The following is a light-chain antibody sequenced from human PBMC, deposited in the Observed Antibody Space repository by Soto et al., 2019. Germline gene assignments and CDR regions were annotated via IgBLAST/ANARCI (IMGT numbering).Light chain of an antibody. CDR3: QHMRT. CDR2: DAS. CDR1: QSISYW. V-gene: IGKV1-5*01. J-gene: IGKJ1*01. Sequence: DIHMTQAPSTLSASLGDIVTITCRASQSISYWLAWYQQKPGKAPKFLIYDASTLESGVPSRFSGSGFGTEFSLTISSLQPDDFGSYYCQHMRTFGQGTKVDIK.